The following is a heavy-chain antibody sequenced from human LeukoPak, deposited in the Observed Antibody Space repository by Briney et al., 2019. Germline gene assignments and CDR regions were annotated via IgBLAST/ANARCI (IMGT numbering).Heavy chain of an antibody. CDR3: ARTMPLFDY. D-gene: IGHD2-2*01. Sequence: GGSLRLSCAASGFTFNSFWMSWVRQAPGKGLEWVANIKEDGSEKYYVDSVKGRFTISRDDAKNSLYLQMNSLRAEDTAVYYCARTMPLFDYWGQGTLVTVSS. CDR1: GFTFNSFW. CDR2: IKEDGSEK. V-gene: IGHV3-7*02. J-gene: IGHJ4*02.